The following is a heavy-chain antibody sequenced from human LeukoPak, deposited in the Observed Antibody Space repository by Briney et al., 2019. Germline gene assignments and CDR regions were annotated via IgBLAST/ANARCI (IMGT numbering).Heavy chain of an antibody. Sequence: PGGSLRLSCAASGFTFSNAWMSWVRQAPGKGLEWVGRIKSKTDGGTTDYAAPVKGRFTISRDDSKNTLYLQMNSLKTEDTAVYYCTRDIVATIGDYWGQGTLVTVSS. V-gene: IGHV3-15*01. J-gene: IGHJ4*02. CDR3: TRDIVATIGDY. CDR1: GFTFSNAW. CDR2: IKSKTDGGTT. D-gene: IGHD5-12*01.